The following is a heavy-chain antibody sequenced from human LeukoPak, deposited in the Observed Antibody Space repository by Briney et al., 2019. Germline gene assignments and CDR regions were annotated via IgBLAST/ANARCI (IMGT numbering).Heavy chain of an antibody. CDR1: GYTLTSYA. CDR3: ARGPSQYDILSGSNWFDP. J-gene: IGHJ5*02. Sequence: ASVKVSCKASGYTLTSYAMHWVRQAPGQRLEWMGWINAGNGNTKYSQNFQGRVTITRDTSASTAYMELSSLRSEDTAVYYCARGPSQYDILSGSNWFDPWGQGTLVTVSS. D-gene: IGHD3-9*01. CDR2: INAGNGNT. V-gene: IGHV1-3*01.